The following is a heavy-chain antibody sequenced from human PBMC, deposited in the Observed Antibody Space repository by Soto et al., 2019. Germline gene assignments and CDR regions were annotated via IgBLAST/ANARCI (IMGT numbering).Heavy chain of an antibody. CDR3: AKDRKEQWLVHHRGDAEYFQH. V-gene: IGHV3-30*18. Sequence: QVQLVESGGGVVQPGRSLRLSCAASGFTFSSYGMHWVRQAPGKGLEWVAVISYDGSNKYYADSVKGRFTISRDNSKNKLYLQMNSLRAEDTAVYYCAKDRKEQWLVHHRGDAEYFQHWGQGTLVTVSS. J-gene: IGHJ1*01. D-gene: IGHD6-19*01. CDR2: ISYDGSNK. CDR1: GFTFSSYG.